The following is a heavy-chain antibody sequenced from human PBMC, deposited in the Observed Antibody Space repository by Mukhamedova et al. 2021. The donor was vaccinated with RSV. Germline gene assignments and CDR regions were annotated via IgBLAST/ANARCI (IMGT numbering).Heavy chain of an antibody. J-gene: IGHJ5*02. V-gene: IGHV3-30*01. Sequence: VKGRFTISRDNSKNTLYLQMNSLRAEDTAVYYCARETITMVRGVISPWFDPWGQGTPVTVSS. D-gene: IGHD3-10*01. CDR3: ARETITMVRGVISPWFDP.